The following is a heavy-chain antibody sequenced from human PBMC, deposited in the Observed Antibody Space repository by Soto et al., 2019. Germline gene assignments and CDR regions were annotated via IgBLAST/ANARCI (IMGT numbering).Heavy chain of an antibody. CDR1: GFTFSSCA. Sequence: GGSLRLSCAASGFTFSSCAMSWVRQAPGKGLEWVSTIGGTGGSTYYADSVKGRFSISRDNSKNTLYLQMNSLRAEDTAVYYCAKDTHRILYDSSGYFDYWGQGTLVTVSS. V-gene: IGHV3-23*01. CDR2: IGGTGGST. D-gene: IGHD3-22*01. J-gene: IGHJ4*02. CDR3: AKDTHRILYDSSGYFDY.